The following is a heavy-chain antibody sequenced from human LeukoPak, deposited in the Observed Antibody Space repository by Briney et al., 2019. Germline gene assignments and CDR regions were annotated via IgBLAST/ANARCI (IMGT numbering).Heavy chain of an antibody. CDR2: IKSKDDGGTT. CDR3: TTGITLRARPLDY. D-gene: IGHD1-14*01. J-gene: IGHJ4*02. Sequence: AGGSLRLSCAASGFTFSNAWMSWVRQAPGKGLEWVGRIKSKDDGGTTDYAALVEGRFTISRDDSKNTLYQQMNFLKTEDTGVYYCTTGITLRARPLDYWGQGTLVTVSS. CDR1: GFTFSNAW. V-gene: IGHV3-15*01.